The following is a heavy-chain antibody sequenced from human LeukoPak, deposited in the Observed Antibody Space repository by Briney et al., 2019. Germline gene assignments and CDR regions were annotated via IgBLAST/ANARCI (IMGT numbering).Heavy chain of an antibody. J-gene: IGHJ4*02. Sequence: GASVKVSCKASGYTFTGYYMHWVRQAPGQGLEWMGWINPNSGGTNYAQKFQGRVTMTRDTSICTAYMELSRLRSDDTAVYYCARDRVLLWFGELPQPFDYWGQGTLVTVSS. CDR3: ARDRVLLWFGELPQPFDY. D-gene: IGHD3-10*01. V-gene: IGHV1-2*02. CDR1: GYTFTGYY. CDR2: INPNSGGT.